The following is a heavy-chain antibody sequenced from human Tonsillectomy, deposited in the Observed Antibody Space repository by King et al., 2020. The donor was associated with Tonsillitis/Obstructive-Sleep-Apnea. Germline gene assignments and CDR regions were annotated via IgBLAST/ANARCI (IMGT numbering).Heavy chain of an antibody. CDR1: GYSFTNYW. CDR3: ARRGGRHDYGDYPHFDY. D-gene: IGHD4-17*01. J-gene: IGHJ4*02. V-gene: IGHV5-51*01. Sequence: VQLVESGAEVKKPGESLKISCKVSGYSFTNYWIGWVRQMPGKGLEWMGIIYPGDSDTRYSPSFQGQVTISADKSIGTAYLQWSSLKASDTAMYYCARRGGRHDYGDYPHFDYWGQGTLVTVSS. CDR2: IYPGDSDT.